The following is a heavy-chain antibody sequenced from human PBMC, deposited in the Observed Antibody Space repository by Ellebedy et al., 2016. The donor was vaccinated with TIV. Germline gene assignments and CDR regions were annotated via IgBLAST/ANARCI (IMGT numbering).Heavy chain of an antibody. CDR3: ARDSHSSGWQY. CDR2: IKQDGSEK. CDR1: GFTFSSYA. J-gene: IGHJ4*02. Sequence: GGSLRLXXAASGFTFSSYAMSWVRQAPGKGLEWVANIKQDGSEKYYVDSVKGRFTISRDNAKNSLYLQMNSLRAEDTAVYYCARDSHSSGWQYWGQGTLVTVSS. D-gene: IGHD6-19*01. V-gene: IGHV3-7*01.